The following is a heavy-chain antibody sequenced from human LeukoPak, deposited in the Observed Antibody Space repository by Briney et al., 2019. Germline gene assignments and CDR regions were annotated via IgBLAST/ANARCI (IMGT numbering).Heavy chain of an antibody. D-gene: IGHD1-26*01. CDR2: IYYSGST. J-gene: IGHJ4*02. CDR1: GGSISSSSYY. Sequence: SETLSLTCTVSGGSISSSSYYWGWIRQPPGKGLEWIGSIYYSGSTYYNPSLKSRVTISVDTSKNQFSLKLSSVTAADTAVYYCARVGGTPAFDYWGQGTLVTVSS. CDR3: ARVGGTPAFDY. V-gene: IGHV4-39*07.